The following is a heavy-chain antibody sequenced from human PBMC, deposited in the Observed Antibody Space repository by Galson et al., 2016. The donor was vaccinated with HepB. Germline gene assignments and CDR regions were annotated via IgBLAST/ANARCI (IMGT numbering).Heavy chain of an antibody. Sequence: SLRLSCAASGFTFSTYSMNWVRQAPGKGLEWVSYISSSNSVIYYADSVKGRFTISRDNAKNSLFLQMDSLRDDDTAVYYCARDHQYQVLSYYYFGMDVWGQGTTVTVSS. J-gene: IGHJ6*02. CDR1: GFTFSTYS. D-gene: IGHD2-2*01. CDR3: ARDHQYQVLSYYYFGMDV. CDR2: ISSSNSVI. V-gene: IGHV3-48*02.